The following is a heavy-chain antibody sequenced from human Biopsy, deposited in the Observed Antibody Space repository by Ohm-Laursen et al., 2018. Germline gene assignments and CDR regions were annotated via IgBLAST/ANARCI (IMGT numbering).Heavy chain of an antibody. CDR1: GYTLTSYD. V-gene: IGHV1-8*01. J-gene: IGHJ5*02. Sequence: ASVKVSCKASGYTLTSYDITWVRQASGQGPEWIGWLNPVSGNSNFGQKFRGRVTVTSDTSISTAYMELSGLTSDDTATYYCGRAVRNQLLTDPWGQGTLVTVTS. CDR2: LNPVSGNS. D-gene: IGHD1-7*01. CDR3: GRAVRNQLLTDP.